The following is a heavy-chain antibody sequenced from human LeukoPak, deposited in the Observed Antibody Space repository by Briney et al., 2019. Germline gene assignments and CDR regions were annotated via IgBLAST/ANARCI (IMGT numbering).Heavy chain of an antibody. V-gene: IGHV4-39*01. CDR1: GGSISSSSYY. CDR2: IYYSGST. CDR3: ARRNSIGVPGFYFDY. D-gene: IGHD3-3*02. J-gene: IGHJ4*02. Sequence: SETLSLTCTVSGGSISSSSYYWGWIRQPPGKGLEWIGSIYYSGSTYYNPSLKSRVTISVDTSKNQFSLKLSSVTAAGTAVYYCARRNSIGVPGFYFDYWGQETLVTVSS.